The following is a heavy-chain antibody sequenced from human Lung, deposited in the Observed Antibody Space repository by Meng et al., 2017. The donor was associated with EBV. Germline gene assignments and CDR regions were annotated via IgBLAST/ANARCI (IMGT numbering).Heavy chain of an antibody. CDR2: IYYSGST. CDR1: GGSISSGGYY. CDR3: ARGGWSSSWGN. Sequence: VLLQETGPCLANPYHTPVLTVTGLGGSISSGGYYWSWIRQHPGKGLEWIGYIYYSGSTYYNPSLKSLVTISVDTSKNQFSLKLSSVTAADTAVYYCARGGWSSSWGNWGQGTLVTVSS. J-gene: IGHJ4*02. V-gene: IGHV4-31*01. D-gene: IGHD6-13*01.